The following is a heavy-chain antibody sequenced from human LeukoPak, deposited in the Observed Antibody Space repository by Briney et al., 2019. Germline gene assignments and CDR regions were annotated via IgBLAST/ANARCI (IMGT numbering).Heavy chain of an antibody. J-gene: IGHJ5*02. V-gene: IGHV4-4*07. CDR1: GGSISSDY. CDR3: ARRGYCSSTSCYEYWFDP. D-gene: IGHD2-2*01. Sequence: SETLSLTCSVSGGSISSDYWSWIRQPAGRGLEWIGRIFTTGSTNYNPSLKSRVTISLDKSKNQFSLRLSSVTAADTAVYYCARRGYCSSTSCYEYWFDPWGQGTLVTVSS. CDR2: IFTTGST.